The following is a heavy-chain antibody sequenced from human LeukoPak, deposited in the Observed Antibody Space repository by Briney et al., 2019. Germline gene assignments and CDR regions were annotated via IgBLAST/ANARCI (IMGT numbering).Heavy chain of an antibody. V-gene: IGHV1-2*06. CDR1: GCTLTDYY. CDR3: ARVGYYESSGYYEY. Sequence: ASVKVSCKASGCTLTDYYMHWVRQAPGQGLEWMGRINSNSGGTNYAQKFQGRVTMTRDTSISTVYMELSRLRSDDTAVYYCARVGYYESSGYYEYWGQGTLVTVSS. CDR2: INSNSGGT. D-gene: IGHD3-22*01. J-gene: IGHJ4*02.